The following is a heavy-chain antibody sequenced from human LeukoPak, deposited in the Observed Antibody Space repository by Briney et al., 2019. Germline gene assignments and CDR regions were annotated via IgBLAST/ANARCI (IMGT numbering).Heavy chain of an antibody. CDR1: GFTFSSYW. Sequence: GGSLRLSCAASGFTFSSYWMTWVRQAPGKGLEWVANIKEDGSKKNYVDSVKGRFTIPRDNAKNSLYLQMNSLRAEETAVYYCATRVDYYDSSGYHQGGDWGQGTLVTVSS. J-gene: IGHJ4*02. CDR2: IKEDGSKK. D-gene: IGHD3-22*01. CDR3: ATRVDYYDSSGYHQGGD. V-gene: IGHV3-7*03.